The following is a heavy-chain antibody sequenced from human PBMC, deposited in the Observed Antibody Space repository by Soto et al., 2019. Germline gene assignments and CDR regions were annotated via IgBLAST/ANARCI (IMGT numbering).Heavy chain of an antibody. CDR1: GGTFSSHA. CDR2: IIPIFGTT. J-gene: IGHJ6*02. Sequence: ASVKVSCKASGGTFSSHAISWVRQAPGRGLEWMGGIIPIFGTTNYAQNFRARVTITADESTSTCYMELSSLTSEDTAVYYCGSVGYCSSTNCLFYYYHYGMDVWGQGTTVIVAS. D-gene: IGHD2-2*03. CDR3: GSVGYCSSTNCLFYYYHYGMDV. V-gene: IGHV1-69*13.